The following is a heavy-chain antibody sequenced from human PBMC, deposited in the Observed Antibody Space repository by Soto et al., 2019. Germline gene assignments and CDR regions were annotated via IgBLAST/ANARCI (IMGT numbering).Heavy chain of an antibody. CDR2: ISSSSSYI. J-gene: IGHJ6*02. D-gene: IGHD2-2*01. Sequence: GGSLRLSCAASGFTFSSYSMNWVRQAPGKGLEWVSSISSSSSYIYYADSVKGRFTISRDNAKNSLYLQMNSLRAEDTAVYYCARIYCSSTSCYYPYYYGMDVWGQGTTVTVSS. V-gene: IGHV3-21*01. CDR1: GFTFSSYS. CDR3: ARIYCSSTSCYYPYYYGMDV.